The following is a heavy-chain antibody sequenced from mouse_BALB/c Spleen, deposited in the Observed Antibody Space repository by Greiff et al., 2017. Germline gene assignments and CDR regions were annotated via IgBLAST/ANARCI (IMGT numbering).Heavy chain of an antibody. Sequence: EVQGVESGGGLVKPGGSLKLSCAASGFTFSSYAMSWVRQSPEKRLEWVAEISSGGSYTYFPDTVTGRFTISRDNAKNTLYLEMSSLRSEDTAMYYCARGDYGNYVRFAYWGQGTLVTVSA. V-gene: IGHV5-9-4*01. CDR2: ISSGGSYT. J-gene: IGHJ3*01. CDR3: ARGDYGNYVRFAY. CDR1: GFTFSSYA. D-gene: IGHD2-1*01.